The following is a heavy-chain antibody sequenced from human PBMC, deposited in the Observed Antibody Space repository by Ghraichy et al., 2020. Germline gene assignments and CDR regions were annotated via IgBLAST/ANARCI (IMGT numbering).Heavy chain of an antibody. D-gene: IGHD2-15*01. V-gene: IGHV1-69*13. Sequence: SVKVSCKASGGTFSSYAISWVRQAPGPGLEWMGGIIPIFGTANYAQKFQGRVTITADESTSTAYMELSSLRSEDTAVYYCARSGCSVGSFYSGIGDYWCQGTLVTVAS. CDR2: IIPIFGTA. CDR3: ARSGCSVGSFYSGIGDY. J-gene: IGHJ4*02. CDR1: GGTFSSYA.